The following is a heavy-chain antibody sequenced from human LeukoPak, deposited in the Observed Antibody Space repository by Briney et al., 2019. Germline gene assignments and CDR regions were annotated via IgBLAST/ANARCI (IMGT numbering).Heavy chain of an antibody. V-gene: IGHV3-23*01. CDR1: GFTFSSYV. J-gene: IGHJ4*02. CDR2: ISGSGGGT. D-gene: IGHD3-22*01. CDR3: AKSDTSGYWY. Sequence: GGSLRLSCAASGFTFSSYVMNLVRQAPGKGLEWVSSISGSGGGTYYADSVKGRFTISRDNSKNTLYLQMNSLRAEDTALYYCAKSDTSGYWYWGQGTLVTVSS.